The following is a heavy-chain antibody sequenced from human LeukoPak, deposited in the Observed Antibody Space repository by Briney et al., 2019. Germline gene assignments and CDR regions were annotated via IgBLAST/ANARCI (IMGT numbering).Heavy chain of an antibody. CDR1: GFTFSSYW. V-gene: IGHV3-74*01. J-gene: IGHJ4*02. Sequence: GGSLRLSCAASGFTFSSYWMHWVRQAPGKGLVWVSRINSDGINTSYADSVKGRFTISRDNSKNTLYLQMNSLRAEDTAVYYCAKDLKIVGVTTWEVDYWGQGTLVTVSS. D-gene: IGHD1-26*01. CDR2: INSDGINT. CDR3: AKDLKIVGVTTWEVDY.